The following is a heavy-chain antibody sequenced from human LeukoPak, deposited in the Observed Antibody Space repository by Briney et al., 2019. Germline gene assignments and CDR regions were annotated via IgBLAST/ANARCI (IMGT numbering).Heavy chain of an antibody. CDR1: GFTLSSYW. CDR3: ASTRVCGGILLRPDCLYFED. D-gene: IGHD3-16*01. CDR2: ISSDGSIT. V-gene: IGHV3-74*01. J-gene: IGHJ4*02. Sequence: GGSLTLSCAPSGFTLSSYWMHWVRQAPGKGRVWVSRISSDGSITDYTDCVKGRFTISRDNAKNTLYLQMNSLRAEDTAIYYCASTRVCGGILLRPDCLYFEDWGEGALVTVSS.